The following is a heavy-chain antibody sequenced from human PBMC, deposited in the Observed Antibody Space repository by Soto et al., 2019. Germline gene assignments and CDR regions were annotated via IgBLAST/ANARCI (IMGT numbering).Heavy chain of an antibody. J-gene: IGHJ5*02. CDR2: IIPIFGTA. V-gene: IGHV1-69*13. CDR1: GGTFSSYA. D-gene: IGHD2-2*01. Sequence: VKVSCKASGGTFSSYALSWVRQAPGQGLEWMGGIIPIFGTANYAQKFQGRVTITADESTSTAYMELRSLRSDDTAVYYCSFSYCSSTSCPRWFDPWGQGTLVTVSS. CDR3: SFSYCSSTSCPRWFDP.